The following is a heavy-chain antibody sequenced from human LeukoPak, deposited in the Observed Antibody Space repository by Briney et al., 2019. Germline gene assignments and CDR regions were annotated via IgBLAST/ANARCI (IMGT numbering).Heavy chain of an antibody. CDR1: GFTLSSFT. Sequence: PGGSLRLSCAASGFTLSSFTMNWVRQAPGKGLEWVGRIRSKANSYATAYAASVKGRFTISRDDSKNTAYLQMNSLKTEDTAVYYCTRPVPRTVVTVDDAFDIWGQGTMVTVSS. D-gene: IGHD4-23*01. V-gene: IGHV3-73*01. CDR3: TRPVPRTVVTVDDAFDI. J-gene: IGHJ3*02. CDR2: IRSKANSYAT.